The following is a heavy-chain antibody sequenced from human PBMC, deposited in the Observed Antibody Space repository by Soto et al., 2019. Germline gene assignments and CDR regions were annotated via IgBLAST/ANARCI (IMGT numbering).Heavy chain of an antibody. D-gene: IGHD4-17*01. Sequence: QVQLQESGPGLVKPSQTLSLTCTVSGGSISSGGYYWSWIRQHPGKGLEWIGYIYYSGSTYYNPSLKRRVTISVDTSKNQFSLKLSSVTAADTAVYYCARDDYGDYGRWFDPWGQGTLVTVSS. CDR2: IYYSGST. CDR3: ARDDYGDYGRWFDP. J-gene: IGHJ5*02. V-gene: IGHV4-31*03. CDR1: GGSISSGGYY.